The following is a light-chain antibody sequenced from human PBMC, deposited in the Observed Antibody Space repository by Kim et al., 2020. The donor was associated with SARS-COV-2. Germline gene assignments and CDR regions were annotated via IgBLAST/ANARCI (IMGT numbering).Light chain of an antibody. V-gene: IGLV4-69*01. CDR1: SGHSSYA. CDR2: VKSDGSY. Sequence: ASVKLTCTLSSGHSSYAIAWHQQQPEKGPRYLMKVKSDGSYSKGDGIPDRFSGSSSGAERYLTISSLQSEDEADYYCQTWGTGIVVFGGGTQLTVL. J-gene: IGLJ2*01. CDR3: QTWGTGIVV.